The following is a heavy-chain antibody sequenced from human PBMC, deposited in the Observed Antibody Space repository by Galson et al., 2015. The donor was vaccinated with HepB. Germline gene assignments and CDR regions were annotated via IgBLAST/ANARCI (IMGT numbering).Heavy chain of an antibody. CDR3: ARDQSLSSSSFDY. CDR1: GFTFSSYA. CDR2: ISYDGSNK. V-gene: IGHV3-30-3*01. Sequence: SLRLSCAASGFTFSSYAMHWVRQAPGKGLEWVAVISYDGSNKYYADSVKGRFTISRDNSKNTLYLQMNSLRAEDTAVYYCARDQSLSSSSFDYWGQGTLVTVSS. J-gene: IGHJ4*02. D-gene: IGHD6-6*01.